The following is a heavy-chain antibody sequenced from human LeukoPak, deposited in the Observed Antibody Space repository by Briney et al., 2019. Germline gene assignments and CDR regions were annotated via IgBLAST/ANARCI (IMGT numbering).Heavy chain of an antibody. V-gene: IGHV4-59*01. CDR3: VRDRVLGAFDI. Sequence: PSETLSLTSTVSGGSISSYSWTWIRQPPGKGLEWIGSIYYSGSTNYNPSLKSRVTISVDTSKNQFSLKLSSVTAADTAVYYCVRDRVLGAFDIWGQGTMVTVSS. J-gene: IGHJ3*02. D-gene: IGHD3-16*01. CDR2: IYYSGST. CDR1: GGSISSYS.